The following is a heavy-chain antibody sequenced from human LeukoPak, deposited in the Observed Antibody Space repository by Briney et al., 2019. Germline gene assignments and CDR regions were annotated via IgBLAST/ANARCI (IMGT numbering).Heavy chain of an antibody. J-gene: IGHJ4*02. CDR1: GYSFTSYW. D-gene: IGHD2-2*01. V-gene: IGHV5-51*01. Sequence: GESLKISCKGSGYSFTSYWIGWVRQMPGKGLEWMGIIYPGDSDTRYSPSFQGQVTISADKSISTAYLQWSSLKASDTAMYYCARQKVGLVKRGYYFDYWGQGTLVTVSS. CDR2: IYPGDSDT. CDR3: ARQKVGLVKRGYYFDY.